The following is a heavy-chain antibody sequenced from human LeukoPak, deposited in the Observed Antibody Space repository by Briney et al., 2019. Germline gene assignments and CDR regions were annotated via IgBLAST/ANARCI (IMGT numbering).Heavy chain of an antibody. Sequence: GGSLRLSCAASGFTFSSYAMSWVRQAPGKGLEWVSAISGSGGSTYYADSVKGRFTISRDNSKNTLYLQMHSLRVEDTAVYYCAHLVWEYVGGLDVWGQGTTVTVSS. J-gene: IGHJ6*02. CDR2: ISGSGGST. CDR3: AHLVWEYVGGLDV. D-gene: IGHD1-26*01. V-gene: IGHV3-23*01. CDR1: GFTFSSYA.